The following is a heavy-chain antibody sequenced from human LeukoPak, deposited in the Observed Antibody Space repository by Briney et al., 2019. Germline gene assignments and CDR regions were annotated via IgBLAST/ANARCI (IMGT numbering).Heavy chain of an antibody. Sequence: PGGSLRLSCAASGFTFDDYAMHWVRQAPGKGLEWVSGISWNGGSIDYTDSVEGRFTISRDNAKNSLYLQMNSLRAEDTAFYFCAKAEGFFGGYYDHWGQGTLVTVSS. CDR3: AKAEGFFGGYYDH. CDR1: GFTFDDYA. D-gene: IGHD2-15*01. V-gene: IGHV3-9*01. J-gene: IGHJ4*02. CDR2: ISWNGGSI.